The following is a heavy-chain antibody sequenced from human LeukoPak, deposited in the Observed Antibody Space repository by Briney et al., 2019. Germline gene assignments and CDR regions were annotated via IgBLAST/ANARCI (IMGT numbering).Heavy chain of an antibody. V-gene: IGHV3-66*01. CDR3: ARDGLGVYCSGGSCGVG. CDR2: IYSGGCT. Sequence: SGGSLRLSCAASGFTVSSNHMSWVRQAPGKGLEWVSDIYSGGCTYYADSVKGRFTISRDNSKNMLYLQMNSLRAEDTAVYYCARDGLGVYCSGGSCGVGWGQGTLVTVYS. D-gene: IGHD2-15*01. J-gene: IGHJ4*02. CDR1: GFTVSSNH.